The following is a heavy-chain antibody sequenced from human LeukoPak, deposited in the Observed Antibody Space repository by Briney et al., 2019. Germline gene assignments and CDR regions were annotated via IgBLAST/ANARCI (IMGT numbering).Heavy chain of an antibody. V-gene: IGHV5-51*01. CDR1: GYSFTSYW. CDR2: IYPGDSDT. J-gene: IGHJ4*02. CDR3: ARAGYCCNTSCYAFDY. Sequence: GESLKISCKGSGYSFTSYWIGWVRQMPGKGLEWMGIIYPGDSDTRYSPSFQGQVTISADKSISTAYLQWSSLKASDTAMYYCARAGYCCNTSCYAFDYWGQGTLVTVSS. D-gene: IGHD2-2*01.